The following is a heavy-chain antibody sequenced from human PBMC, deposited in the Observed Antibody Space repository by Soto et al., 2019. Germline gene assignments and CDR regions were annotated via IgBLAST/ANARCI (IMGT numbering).Heavy chain of an antibody. CDR2: ISPNGQGI. D-gene: IGHD1-26*01. V-gene: IGHV3-23*01. CDR3: VKDGVPRNSVWDPFDV. CDR1: GFTVTSNG. Sequence: GGSLRLSCGVSGFTVTSNGVSWVRQAPGKGLEWVSAISPNGQGIWYADSVKGRFTISRDISGNTVFLQMNSLRVDDTAIYYCVKDGVPRNSVWDPFDVWGQGALVTVSS. J-gene: IGHJ3*01.